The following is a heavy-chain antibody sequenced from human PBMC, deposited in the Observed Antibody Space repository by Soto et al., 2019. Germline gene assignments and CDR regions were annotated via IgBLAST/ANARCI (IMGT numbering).Heavy chain of an antibody. CDR1: GSAISIYY. CDR2: IYYSGST. Sequence: PSETLSLTSIFSGSAISIYYWSWIRQPPGKGLEWIGYIYYSGSTNYNPSLKSRVTISVDTSKNQFSLKLNSMTAADTAVYYCARHNYGSGSTYFDYWGQGTLVTVS. CDR3: ARHNYGSGSTYFDY. D-gene: IGHD3-10*01. J-gene: IGHJ4*02. V-gene: IGHV4-59*08.